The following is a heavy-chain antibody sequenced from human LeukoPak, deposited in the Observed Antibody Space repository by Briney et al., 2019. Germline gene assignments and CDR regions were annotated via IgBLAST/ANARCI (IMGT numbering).Heavy chain of an antibody. V-gene: IGHV3-23*01. CDR3: AQGVPITMIVVVITAFDY. D-gene: IGHD3-22*01. J-gene: IGHJ4*02. CDR1: GFTFSSYA. Sequence: GGSLRLSCAASGFTFSSYAMSWVRQAPGKGLEWVSAISGSGGSTYYADSVKGRFTISRDNSKNTLYLQMSSLRAEDTAVYYCAQGVPITMIVVVITAFDYWGQGTLVTVSS. CDR2: ISGSGGST.